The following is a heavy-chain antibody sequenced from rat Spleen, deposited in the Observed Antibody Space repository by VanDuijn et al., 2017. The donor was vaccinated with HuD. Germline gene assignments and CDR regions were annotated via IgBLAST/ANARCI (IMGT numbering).Heavy chain of an antibody. CDR2: IWNTGTT. V-gene: IGHV2-41*01. CDR3: ARDENGYLYLWFAY. D-gene: IGHD1-4*01. J-gene: IGHJ3*01. Sequence: QVQLKESGPGLVQPSQTLSLTCTVTGFSLTTYNVHWIRQSPGKGLEWLGVIWNTGTTRYNPALKSRLSITKDISKSQVFLKMNSLQTEDTATYYCARDENGYLYLWFAYWGQGTLVTVSS. CDR1: GFSLTTYN.